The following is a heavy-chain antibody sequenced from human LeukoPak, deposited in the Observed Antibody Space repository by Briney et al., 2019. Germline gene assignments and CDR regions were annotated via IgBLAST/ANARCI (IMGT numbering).Heavy chain of an antibody. J-gene: IGHJ4*02. CDR2: INSDGNTR. V-gene: IGHV3-23*01. CDR1: GFTFSSEP. CDR3: AGASGGERY. D-gene: IGHD3-10*01. Sequence: GGSLRLSCGASGFTFSSEPMSWVRQAPGKGLEWVSSINSDGNTRHYADSVNGRFTISRDNGKNMLYLQMNNLRAEDTAVYYCAGASGGERYWGQGTLVTVSS.